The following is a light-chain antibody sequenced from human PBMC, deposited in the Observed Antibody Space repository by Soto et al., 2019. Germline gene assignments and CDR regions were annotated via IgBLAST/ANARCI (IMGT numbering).Light chain of an antibody. CDR1: SSDVGGYNY. J-gene: IGLJ2*01. CDR2: DVS. V-gene: IGLV2-14*01. Sequence: QSALTQPASVSGSPGQSITISCTGTSSDVGGYNYVSWYQQHPGKAPKLMIYDVSNRPSGVSIRFSGSKSGNTASLTISGLQAEEESDYYCISSTSSSTLVFDGGTKLTVL. CDR3: ISSTSSSTLV.